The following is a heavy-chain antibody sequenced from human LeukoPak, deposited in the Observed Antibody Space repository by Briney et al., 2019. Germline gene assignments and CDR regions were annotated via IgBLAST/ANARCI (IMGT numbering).Heavy chain of an antibody. CDR3: ARDGGMTYSSSWYPYYYYGMDV. V-gene: IGHV3-11*01. CDR1: GFTFSDYY. J-gene: IGHJ6*02. CDR2: ISSSGSTI. D-gene: IGHD6-13*01. Sequence: PGGSLRLSCAASGFTFSDYYMSWIRQAPGKGLEWVSYISSSGSTIYYADSVKGRFTISRDNAKNSLYLQMNSLRAEDTVVYYCARDGGMTYSSSWYPYYYYGMDVWGQGTTVTVSS.